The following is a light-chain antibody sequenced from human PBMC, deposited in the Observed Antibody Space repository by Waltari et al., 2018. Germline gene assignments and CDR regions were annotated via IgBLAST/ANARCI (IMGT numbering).Light chain of an antibody. CDR2: HTS. V-gene: IGKV3-20*01. CDR1: QSVSIY. CDR3: QHYKSLPVS. J-gene: IGKJ1*01. Sequence: IVLTQSPGTLSLSPGERATLSCRASQSVSIYLPWYQQKPGQDPRLLIYHTSTRATGIPDMFIGSGSGPDFSLTISGLEPEDFAVYYCQHYKSLPVSFGQGTRVEIK.